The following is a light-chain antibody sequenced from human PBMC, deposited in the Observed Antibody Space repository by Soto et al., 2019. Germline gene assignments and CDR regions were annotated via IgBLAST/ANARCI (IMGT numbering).Light chain of an antibody. V-gene: IGKV2-28*01. Sequence: IVMTQSPRSLPVTPGEPASISCSSSQSLLHSNGYNYLDWYLQKPGQSPQLLIYLGSTRASGVPDRFIGSGSGTDFTLKIARVEDDDVGVYYCMQALQTPWTFGQGTKVDIK. CDR1: QSLLHSNGYNY. J-gene: IGKJ1*01. CDR2: LGS. CDR3: MQALQTPWT.